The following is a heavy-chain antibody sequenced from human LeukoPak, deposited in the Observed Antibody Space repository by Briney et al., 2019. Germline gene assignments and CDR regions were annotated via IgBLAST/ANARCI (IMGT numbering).Heavy chain of an antibody. CDR3: ASRTMGTKSIDY. CDR1: GGSISRSSYW. Sequence: SETLSLTCTVSGGSISRSSYWWDWIRQPPGEGLEWIGSIYYGGTTYYNPSLKSRVTISVDTSKMQFSLKLSSVTAADTAVYYCASRTMGTKSIDYWGQGTLVTVSS. D-gene: IGHD1-7*01. J-gene: IGHJ4*02. V-gene: IGHV4-39*01. CDR2: IYYGGTT.